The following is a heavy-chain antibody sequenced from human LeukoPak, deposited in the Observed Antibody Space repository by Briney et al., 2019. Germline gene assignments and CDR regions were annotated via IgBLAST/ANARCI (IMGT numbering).Heavy chain of an antibody. V-gene: IGHV4-31*03. CDR1: GGSISSVGYY. Sequence: SHTLSLTCTVSGGSISSVGYYWSWIRQHPGKGLEWIGYIYYSGSTYYNPSLKSRVTISVDTSKNQFSLKLSSVTAADTAVYYCARVRNADYDILTGYFDYWGQGTLVTVSS. J-gene: IGHJ4*02. CDR3: ARVRNADYDILTGYFDY. CDR2: IYYSGST. D-gene: IGHD3-9*01.